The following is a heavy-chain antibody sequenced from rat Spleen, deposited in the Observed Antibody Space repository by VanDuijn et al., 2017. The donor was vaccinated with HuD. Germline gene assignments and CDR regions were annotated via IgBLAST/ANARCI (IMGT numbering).Heavy chain of an antibody. CDR1: GFTFSNYA. CDR3: ARSVYDYFDY. J-gene: IGHJ2*01. Sequence: EVQLVESGGGLVQPGRSLKVSCAASGFTFSNYAMAWVRQAPTKGLEWVASITDSGGSTYYRDSVKGRFTISRDNAKSTLSLQMDSLRSEDTATYYCARSVYDYFDYWGQGIMVTVSS. V-gene: IGHV5S23*01. CDR2: ITDSGGST. D-gene: IGHD1-2*01.